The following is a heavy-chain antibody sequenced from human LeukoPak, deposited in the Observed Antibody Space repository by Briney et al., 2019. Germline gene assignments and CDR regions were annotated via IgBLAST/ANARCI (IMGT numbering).Heavy chain of an antibody. V-gene: IGHV3-48*03. CDR1: GFTFSSYE. CDR2: ISSRGTTI. CDR3: ARERPGLHRDV. J-gene: IGHJ6*02. Sequence: PGGSLRLSCAVSGFTFSSYEMNWVRQAPGKGLEWVSYISSRGTTIYYVDSVKGRFTISRDNAKNSLYLQMNSLRAEDTALYYCARERPGLHRDVGGQGTRVTVS. D-gene: IGHD1-14*01.